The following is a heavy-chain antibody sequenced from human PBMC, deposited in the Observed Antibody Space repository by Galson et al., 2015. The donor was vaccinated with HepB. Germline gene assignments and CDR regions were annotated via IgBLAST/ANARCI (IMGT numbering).Heavy chain of an antibody. V-gene: IGHV1-18*01. Sequence: SAMVSCKASGYTFTRYTISRLRQTPGQGLEWMGCTSVYSGSTNYAQRLQGRVTMTTDTSTSTAYMELRSLRSDDTAVYYCARGGMATIGGPTFDYWGQGTLVTVSS. CDR1: GYTFTRYT. J-gene: IGHJ4*02. CDR2: TSVYSGST. D-gene: IGHD5-24*01. CDR3: ARGGMATIGGPTFDY.